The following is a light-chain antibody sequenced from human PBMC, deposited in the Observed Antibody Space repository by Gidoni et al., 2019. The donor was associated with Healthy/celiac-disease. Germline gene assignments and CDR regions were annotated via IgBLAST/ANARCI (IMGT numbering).Light chain of an antibody. V-gene: IGLV3-9*01. CDR2: RDS. CDR1: NIGSKN. Sequence: SYALTQPLSVSVALGQTARITCGGNNIGSKNVHWYQQKPGQAPVLVIYRDSNRPSGIPERFSGSKSGNTATLTISRAQAGDEADYYCQVWDSSNVVFGGGTKLTVL. CDR3: QVWDSSNVV. J-gene: IGLJ2*01.